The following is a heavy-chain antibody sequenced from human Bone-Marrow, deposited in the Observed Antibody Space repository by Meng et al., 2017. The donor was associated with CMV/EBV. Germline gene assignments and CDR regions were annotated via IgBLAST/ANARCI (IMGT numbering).Heavy chain of an antibody. CDR1: GGPTSSYY. Sequence: SETLSLTSTVSGGPTSSYYWSWIRQLPGKGLEWIGYIYYSGSTNYNPSLKSRVTISVDTSKNQFSLKLSSVTAADTAVYNGARGARVYGMDVWGQGTAVTFSS. V-gene: IGHV4-59*01. J-gene: IGHJ6*02. CDR2: IYYSGST. CDR3: ARGARVYGMDV.